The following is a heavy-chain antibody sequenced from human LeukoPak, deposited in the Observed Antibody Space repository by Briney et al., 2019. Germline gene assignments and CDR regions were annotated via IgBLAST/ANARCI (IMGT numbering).Heavy chain of an antibody. CDR2: ISSSSSYI. CDR1: GFTFSSYS. D-gene: IGHD6-6*01. Sequence: GGSLRLSCAASGFTFSSYSMTWVRQAPGKGLEWVSSISSSSSYIYYADSVKGRFTISRDNAKNSLYLQMNSLRAEDTAVYYCARGETSSSSGNDYWGQGTLVTVSS. CDR3: ARGETSSSSGNDY. V-gene: IGHV3-21*01. J-gene: IGHJ4*02.